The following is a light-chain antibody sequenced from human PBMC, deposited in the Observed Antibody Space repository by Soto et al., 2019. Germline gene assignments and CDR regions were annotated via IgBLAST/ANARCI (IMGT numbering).Light chain of an antibody. Sequence: DIQMPQSPSSLSASVGARVTITCRASQGINNYLAWYQQKPGKVPKLLIYAASTLQTGVPSRFSGSRSGTDFTLTISSLQPEDVATYYCQNYNSDPRTFGQGTKVDIK. CDR2: AAS. V-gene: IGKV1-27*01. J-gene: IGKJ1*01. CDR3: QNYNSDPRT. CDR1: QGINNY.